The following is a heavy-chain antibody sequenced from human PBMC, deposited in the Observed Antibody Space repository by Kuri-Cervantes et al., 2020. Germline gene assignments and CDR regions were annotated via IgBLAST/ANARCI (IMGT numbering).Heavy chain of an antibody. CDR2: IYYSGST. D-gene: IGHD6-19*01. Sequence: SETLSLTCTVSGGSISSYYWSWIQQPPGKGLEWIGYIYYSGSTNYNPSLESRVTISVDTSNNQFSLKLSSVTAADTAVYYCARGFSRGWYYFDYWGQGTLVTVSS. CDR3: ARGFSRGWYYFDY. V-gene: IGHV4-59*01. CDR1: GGSISSYY. J-gene: IGHJ4*02.